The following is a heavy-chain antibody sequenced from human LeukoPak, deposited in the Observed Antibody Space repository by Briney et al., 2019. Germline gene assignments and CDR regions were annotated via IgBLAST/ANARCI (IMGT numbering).Heavy chain of an antibody. CDR3: ARDFRFMQGGVTTNWFDP. V-gene: IGHV3-23*01. Sequence: GGSLRLSCAASGFTFSSYAMSWVRQAPGKGLEWVSAISGSGGRTYHADSVRGRFTISRENSKNTLFVQMNSLRAEDTAVYYCARDFRFMQGGVTTNWFDPWGQGTLVTVSS. J-gene: IGHJ5*02. CDR1: GFTFSSYA. D-gene: IGHD3-16*01. CDR2: ISGSGGRT.